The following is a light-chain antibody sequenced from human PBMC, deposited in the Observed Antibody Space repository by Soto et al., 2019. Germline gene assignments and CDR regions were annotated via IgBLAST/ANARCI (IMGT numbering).Light chain of an antibody. V-gene: IGKV3-15*01. CDR2: GAS. CDR3: QQYDNWPLT. Sequence: EIVLTQSPATLSLSPKERASRSCRASQSIGKYLAWYQQRPGQAPRLLIFGASSRATGVPARFSGSGSGTEFTLTINSLQSEDFAVYFCQQYDNWPLTFGPGTKVDI. CDR1: QSIGKY. J-gene: IGKJ3*01.